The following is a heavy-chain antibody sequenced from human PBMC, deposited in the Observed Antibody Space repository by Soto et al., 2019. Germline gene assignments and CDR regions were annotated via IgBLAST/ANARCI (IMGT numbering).Heavy chain of an antibody. CDR3: ARHFYSTSWVDY. Sequence: QLQLQESGPGLVKPSETLSLTCNVSGGSLSSGSYYWGWIRQPPGKGREWIGSIYYSGSTYYNPSRKSRVTISVDTSKHQFSLKLSSVTAADTAVYDCARHFYSTSWVDYWGQGTLVTVSS. V-gene: IGHV4-39*01. D-gene: IGHD6-13*01. J-gene: IGHJ4*02. CDR2: IYYSGST. CDR1: GGSLSSGSYY.